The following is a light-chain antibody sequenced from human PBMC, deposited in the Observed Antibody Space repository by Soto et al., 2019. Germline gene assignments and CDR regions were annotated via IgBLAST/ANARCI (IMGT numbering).Light chain of an antibody. J-gene: IGKJ1*01. V-gene: IGKV3-20*01. CDR2: GAS. CDR3: QQYGSSPTT. CDR1: QSVSSSY. Sequence: EIVLTQSPRTLSLSPGERATLSCRASQSVSSSYLAWYQQKPGQSPRLLIYGASSRATGIPDRCSGSGSGTDFSITISRLEPEDFAVYYCQQYGSSPTTFGQGTKVEIK.